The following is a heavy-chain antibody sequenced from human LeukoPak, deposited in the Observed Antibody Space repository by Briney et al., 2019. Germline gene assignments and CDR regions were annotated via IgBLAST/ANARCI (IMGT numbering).Heavy chain of an antibody. CDR3: AKGAGSGWYSDLDY. V-gene: IGHV3-23*01. D-gene: IGHD6-19*01. CDR1: GFTVSSNY. CDR2: ISGRGGGT. Sequence: GGSLRLSCAASGFTVSSNYMSWVRQAPGKGLEWVSAISGRGGGTHYADSVKGRFTVSRDNSKNTLYLQMISLRAEDTAAYYCAKGAGSGWYSDLDYWGQGTLVTVSS. J-gene: IGHJ4*02.